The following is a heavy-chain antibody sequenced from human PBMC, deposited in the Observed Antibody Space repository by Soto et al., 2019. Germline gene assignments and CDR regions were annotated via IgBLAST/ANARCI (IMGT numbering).Heavy chain of an antibody. Sequence: QVQLVQSGAEVKKPGASVKVSCKASGYTFTTYGIRWVRQAPGQGLEWMGWISAYNGNTKYAQMLQGRVTMTTDTSTSTAYMELRSLRSGDTAVYYCARSHSSSWYDLRFDPWGQGTLVTVSS. V-gene: IGHV1-18*01. CDR1: GYTFTTYG. D-gene: IGHD6-13*01. CDR3: ARSHSSSWYDLRFDP. J-gene: IGHJ5*02. CDR2: ISAYNGNT.